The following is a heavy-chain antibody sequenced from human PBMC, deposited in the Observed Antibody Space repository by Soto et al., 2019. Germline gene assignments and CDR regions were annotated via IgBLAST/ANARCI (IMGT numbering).Heavy chain of an antibody. CDR3: ARMTNAFDI. D-gene: IGHD4-17*01. CDR2: IYYSGST. CDR1: GGSISSGGYY. Sequence: SETLSLTCTVSGGSISSGGYYWSWIRQPPGKGLEWIGYIYYSGSTYYNPSLKSRVTISVDTSKNQFSLKLSSVTAAATAVYYCARMTNAFDIWGQGKIVTVSS. J-gene: IGHJ3*02. V-gene: IGHV4-30-4*01.